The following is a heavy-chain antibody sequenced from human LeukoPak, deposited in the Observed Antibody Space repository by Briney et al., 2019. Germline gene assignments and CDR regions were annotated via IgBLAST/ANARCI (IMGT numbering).Heavy chain of an antibody. D-gene: IGHD4-17*01. V-gene: IGHV3-21*01. Sequence: KSGGSLRLSCAASGFIFSSYSMNWVRQAPGKGLEWVSSISSSSSYIYYADSVKGRFTISRDNAKNSLYLQMNSLRAEDTAVYYCARDFTVPTDYWGQGTLVTVSS. CDR3: ARDFTVPTDY. J-gene: IGHJ4*02. CDR2: ISSSSSYI. CDR1: GFIFSSYS.